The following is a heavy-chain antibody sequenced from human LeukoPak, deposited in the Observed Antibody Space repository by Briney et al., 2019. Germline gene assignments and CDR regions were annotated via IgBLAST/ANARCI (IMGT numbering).Heavy chain of an antibody. CDR2: IKADGSST. V-gene: IGHV3-74*01. D-gene: IGHD3-16*01. CDR1: GFTFSSYW. Sequence: GGSLRLSCAASGFTFSSYWMFWVRQAPGKGLVWVSRIKADGSSTTYADSVKGRFTISRDNAKNTLYLQMNSLRAEDTAVYYCARNPDMGYWGQGTLVTVSS. CDR3: ARNPDMGY. J-gene: IGHJ4*02.